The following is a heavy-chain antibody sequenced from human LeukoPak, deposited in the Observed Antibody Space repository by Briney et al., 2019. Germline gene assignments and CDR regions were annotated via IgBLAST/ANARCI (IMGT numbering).Heavy chain of an antibody. V-gene: IGHV1-18*01. CDR2: ISAKKGNT. J-gene: IGHJ4*02. D-gene: IGHD6-19*01. CDR1: GYTFTSYG. CDR3: ARDMYSSGRVPFDY. Sequence: ASVKVSCKAYGYTFTSYGISWVRQAPGQGLEWMGWISAKKGNTDHAQKLQGRVTMTTDTSTSTAYMELRSLRSDDTAVYYCARDMYSSGRVPFDYWGQGTLVTVSS.